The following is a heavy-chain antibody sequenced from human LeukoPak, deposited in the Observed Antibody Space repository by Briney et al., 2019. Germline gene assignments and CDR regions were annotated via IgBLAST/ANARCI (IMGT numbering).Heavy chain of an antibody. D-gene: IGHD3-22*01. V-gene: IGHV1-2*02. CDR1: GYTFTGYY. Sequence: ASVKVSCKASGYTFTGYYMHWVRQAPGRGLEWMGWINPNSGGTNYAQKFQGRVTMTRDTSISTAYMELSRLRSDDTAVYYCARSRITMIVVVSSHFDYWGQGTLVTVSS. CDR2: INPNSGGT. J-gene: IGHJ4*02. CDR3: ARSRITMIVVVSSHFDY.